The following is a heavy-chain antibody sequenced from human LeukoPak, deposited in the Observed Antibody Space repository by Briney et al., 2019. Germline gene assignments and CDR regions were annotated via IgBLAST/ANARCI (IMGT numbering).Heavy chain of an antibody. Sequence: GGSLRLSCAASGFTLSNYDMNWVRQAPGKGLEWVSSISTSSRYIYYKDSVRGRFTISRDDAKNSLHLEMNSLRAEDTAVYYCARADCSSSTCYLRRSWFDPWGQGTLVTVCS. CDR1: GFTLSNYD. V-gene: IGHV3-21*01. J-gene: IGHJ5*02. CDR2: ISTSSRYI. D-gene: IGHD2-2*01. CDR3: ARADCSSSTCYLRRSWFDP.